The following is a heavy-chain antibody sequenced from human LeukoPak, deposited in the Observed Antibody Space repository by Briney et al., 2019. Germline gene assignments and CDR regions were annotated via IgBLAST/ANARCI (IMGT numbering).Heavy chain of an antibody. CDR1: GGSISTYY. J-gene: IGHJ3*02. V-gene: IGHV4-4*07. D-gene: IGHD6-6*01. Sequence: PSETLSLTCTVSGGSISTYYWSWIRQPPGKGLEWIGRIYASGTTNYNPSLKSRLTMSVDTSKNQFSLNMASVTAADTAVYYCARDSSDWRAFDIWGQGTMVTVSS. CDR2: IYASGTT. CDR3: ARDSSDWRAFDI.